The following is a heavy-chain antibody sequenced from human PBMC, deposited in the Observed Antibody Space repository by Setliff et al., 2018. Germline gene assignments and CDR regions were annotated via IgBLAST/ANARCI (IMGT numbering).Heavy chain of an antibody. D-gene: IGHD3-22*01. V-gene: IGHV1-69*05. J-gene: IGHJ6*03. CDR1: GYTFTNYD. CDR3: VREGVDSRSSTDYRYYMDV. Sequence: SVKVSCKASGYTFTNYDINWVRQATGQGLEWMGGTIPIFGTTDYAQKFRGRVTIITDESTSTAFMQLSSLRSEDTAVYYCVREGVDSRSSTDYRYYMDVWGKGTTVTVSS. CDR2: TIPIFGTT.